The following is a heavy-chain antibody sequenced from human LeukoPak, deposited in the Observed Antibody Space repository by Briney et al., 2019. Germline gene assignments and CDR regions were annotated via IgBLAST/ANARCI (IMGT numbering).Heavy chain of an antibody. CDR1: GFTFSNAW. CDR2: IKSKTDGGTT. J-gene: IGHJ3*02. D-gene: IGHD2-21*02. CDR3: TTAHIVVVTALGAFDI. Sequence: PGGSLRLSCAASGFTFSNAWMSWVRQAPGKGLEWVGRIKSKTDGGTTDYAAPVKGRFTISRDDSKNTLYLQMNSLKTEDTAVYYCTTAHIVVVTALGAFDIWGQGTMVTVSS. V-gene: IGHV3-15*01.